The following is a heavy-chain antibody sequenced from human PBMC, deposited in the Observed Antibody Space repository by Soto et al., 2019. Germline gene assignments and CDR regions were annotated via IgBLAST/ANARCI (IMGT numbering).Heavy chain of an antibody. V-gene: IGHV3-48*01. CDR1: GFTFSTYT. D-gene: IGHD5-12*01. CDR3: ARTRSGGVGY. Sequence: EVQLVESGGGLVQPGGSLRLSCAASGFTFSTYTMDWVRQAPGKGLEWVSYISSSSSTIYYADSVKGRFTISRDNAKNSLYLQMNSLRVEDTAVYYCARTRSGGVGYWGQGTLVTVSS. CDR2: ISSSSSTI. J-gene: IGHJ4*02.